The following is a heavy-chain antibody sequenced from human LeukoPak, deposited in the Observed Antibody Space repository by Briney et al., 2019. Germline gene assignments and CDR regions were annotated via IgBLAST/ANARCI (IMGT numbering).Heavy chain of an antibody. CDR3: ARVGVAAAGHWYFDL. Sequence: SVKVSCKASGGTFSGYAISWVRQAPGQGLEWMGGIIPIFGTANYAQKFQGRVTITADESTSTAYMELSSLRSEDTAVYYCARVGVAAAGHWYFDLWGRGTLVTVSS. J-gene: IGHJ2*01. V-gene: IGHV1-69*01. CDR2: IIPIFGTA. D-gene: IGHD6-13*01. CDR1: GGTFSGYA.